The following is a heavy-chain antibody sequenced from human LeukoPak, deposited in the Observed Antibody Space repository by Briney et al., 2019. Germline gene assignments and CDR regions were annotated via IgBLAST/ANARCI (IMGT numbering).Heavy chain of an antibody. CDR3: ARLDAAAGNYYYMDV. V-gene: IGHV5-51*01. Sequence: GESLKISCKGSGYSFTSYWIGWVRPMPGKGLEWMGIIYPGDSDTRYSPSFQGQVTISADKSISTAYLQWSSLKASDTAMYYCARLDAAAGNYYYMDVWGKGTTVTVSS. D-gene: IGHD6-13*01. CDR2: IYPGDSDT. J-gene: IGHJ6*03. CDR1: GYSFTSYW.